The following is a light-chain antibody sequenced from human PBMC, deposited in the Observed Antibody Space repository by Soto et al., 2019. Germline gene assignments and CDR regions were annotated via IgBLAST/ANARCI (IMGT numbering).Light chain of an antibody. CDR3: SSYTTVFTYV. Sequence: QSVLTQPASVSGSPGQSITVSCTGTSSDVGLYDHVSWFQQHPGKFPKLIIYEVSHRPSGVSSRFSGSKSGNTASLTISGLQTEDEADYYCSSYTTVFTYVFGTGTKVTVL. J-gene: IGLJ1*01. V-gene: IGLV2-14*01. CDR2: EVS. CDR1: SSDVGLYDH.